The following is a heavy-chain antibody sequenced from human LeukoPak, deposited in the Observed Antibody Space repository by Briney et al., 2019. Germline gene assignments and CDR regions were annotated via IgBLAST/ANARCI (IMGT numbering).Heavy chain of an antibody. D-gene: IGHD5-12*01. CDR3: ATGRDGGYLPTNWFDP. V-gene: IGHV1-24*01. J-gene: IGHJ5*02. CDR2: FDPEDGET. Sequence: ASVTVSFKVSGYTLIESSMHWVRQAPGKGLEWMGGFDPEDGETIYAQKFQGRVTMTEDTSTDTAYMELSSLRSEDTAVYYCATGRDGGYLPTNWFDPWGQGTLVTVSS. CDR1: GYTLIESS.